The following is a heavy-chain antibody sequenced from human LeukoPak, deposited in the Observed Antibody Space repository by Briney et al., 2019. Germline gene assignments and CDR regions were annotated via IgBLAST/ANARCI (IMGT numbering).Heavy chain of an antibody. J-gene: IGHJ4*02. CDR2: IKSKTDGGTT. V-gene: IGHV3-15*01. CDR3: TTALGKYYYDSSGYYPIDY. D-gene: IGHD3-22*01. CDR1: GFTFSNAW. Sequence: GGSLRLSCAASGFTFSNAWMSWVRQAPGKGLEWVGRIKSKTDGGTTDYAAPVKGRFTISRDESKNTLYLQMNSLKTEDTAVYYCTTALGKYYYDSSGYYPIDYWGQGTLVTVSS.